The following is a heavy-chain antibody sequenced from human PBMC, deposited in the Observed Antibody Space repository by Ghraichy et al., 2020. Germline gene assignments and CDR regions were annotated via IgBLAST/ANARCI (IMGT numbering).Heavy chain of an antibody. V-gene: IGHV1-8*01. CDR3: ARGLGRSSILPYYFDQ. D-gene: IGHD3-10*01. CDR1: GYTFTSYD. J-gene: IGHJ4*02. CDR2: MNPNSGNT. Sequence: ASVKVSCKASGYTFTSYDINWVRQATGQGLEWMGWMNPNSGNTGYAQKFQGRVTMTRNTSISTAYMELSSLGSEDSAVYYCARGLGRSSILPYYFDQWGQGTLVTVSS.